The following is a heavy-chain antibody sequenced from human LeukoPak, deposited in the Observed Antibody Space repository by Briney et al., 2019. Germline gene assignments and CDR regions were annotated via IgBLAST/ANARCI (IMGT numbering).Heavy chain of an antibody. CDR1: GYTFTNYW. J-gene: IGHJ4*02. V-gene: IGHV5-51*01. CDR3: ARQVEPTLYFDY. CDR2: IYSGDSDT. D-gene: IGHD1-1*01. Sequence: GESLKISCKGSGYTFTNYWIAWVGQMPGKGLESMGIIYSGDSDTRYSPSFQGQVTISADKSISTAYLQWSSLKASDTAMYYCARQVEPTLYFDYWGQGTLVTVSS.